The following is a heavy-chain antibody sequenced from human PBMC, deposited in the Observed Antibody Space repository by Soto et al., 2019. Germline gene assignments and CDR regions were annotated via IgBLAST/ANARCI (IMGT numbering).Heavy chain of an antibody. J-gene: IGHJ5*02. V-gene: IGHV4-61*08. CDR1: GGSISSGGYY. CDR2: IYYSGST. CDR3: GRANFVLVPAATFYVFWSVFPPAELTTWFAP. D-gene: IGHD2-2*01. Sequence: PSETLSLTCTVSGGSISSGGYYWSWVRQHPGKGLEWIGYIYYSGSTNYNPSLKSRVTISVDTSKNQFSLKLSSVTAADTAVYYWGRANFVLVPAATFYVFWSVFPPAELTTWFAPGGQGPLVTVSS.